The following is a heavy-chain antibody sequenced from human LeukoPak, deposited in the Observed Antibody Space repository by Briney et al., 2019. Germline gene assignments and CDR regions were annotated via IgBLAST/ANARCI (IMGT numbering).Heavy chain of an antibody. CDR3: ARDRLGFLEWFYFDY. CDR2: FDPEDGET. CDR1: GYTLTELS. J-gene: IGHJ4*02. Sequence: ASVKVSCKVSGYTLTELSMHWVRQAPGKGLEWMGGFDPEDGETIYAQKFQGRVTITADESTSTAYMELSSLRSEDTAVYYCARDRLGFLEWFYFDYWGQGTLVTVSS. D-gene: IGHD3-3*02. V-gene: IGHV1-24*01.